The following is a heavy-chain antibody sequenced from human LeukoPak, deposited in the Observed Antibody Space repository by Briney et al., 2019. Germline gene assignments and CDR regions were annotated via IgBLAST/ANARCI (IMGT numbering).Heavy chain of an antibody. J-gene: IGHJ3*02. D-gene: IGHD6-19*01. CDR1: GFTFSTYA. CDR3: AKTAVAGTNHDAFDI. V-gene: IGHV3-23*01. Sequence: GGSLRLSCAASGFTFSTYAMNWVRQAPGKGLEWVSAISGSSSSTYYADSVKGRFTISRDNSKNTLYLQMNSLRAEDTAVYYCAKTAVAGTNHDAFDIWGQGTMVTVSS. CDR2: ISGSSSST.